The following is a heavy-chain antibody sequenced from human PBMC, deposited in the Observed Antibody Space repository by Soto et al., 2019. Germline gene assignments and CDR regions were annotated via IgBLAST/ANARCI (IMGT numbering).Heavy chain of an antibody. CDR1: GASISSGDYY. Sequence: QVQLQESGPGLVKPSETLSLTCTVSGASISSGDYYWSWIRQSPGKGLQWNGYIFHSGATYYTPSLESRLSISIDASKNQFSLNLNSVTAADTAVYFCARSHYVLGDFDVWGPGTVVTVSS. CDR3: ARSHYVLGDFDV. CDR2: IFHSGAT. J-gene: IGHJ3*01. D-gene: IGHD3-10*02. V-gene: IGHV4-30-4*08.